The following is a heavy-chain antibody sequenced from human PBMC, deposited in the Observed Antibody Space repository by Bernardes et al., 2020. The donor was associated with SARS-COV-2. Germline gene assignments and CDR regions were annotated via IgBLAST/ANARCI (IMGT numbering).Heavy chain of an antibody. CDR2: IFSSGAT. Sequence: GGSLRLSCSAPGFTFSFYDIHWVRQVSGKSLELVSTIFSSGATHYADPLKGRFTVSRENAQNSLFLQMSSLRGGDTAVYYCARGYCSGGNCYSDAFDAFEIWGQGTMVTVSS. J-gene: IGHJ3*02. CDR1: GFTFSFYD. V-gene: IGHV3-13*01. CDR3: ARGYCSGGNCYSDAFDAFEI. D-gene: IGHD2-15*01.